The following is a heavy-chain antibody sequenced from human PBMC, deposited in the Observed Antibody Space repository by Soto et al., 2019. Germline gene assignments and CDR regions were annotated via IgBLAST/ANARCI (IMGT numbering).Heavy chain of an antibody. CDR3: ARDREPDGIWTFDS. D-gene: IGHD3-9*01. Sequence: PGGSLRLSCAASGFTLGKYTMGWVRQAPGKGLEWVAESYSTGGTEYADSVKGRFTISRDNSKNTLFLQTNSLGVEDTALYYCARDREPDGIWTFDSWGQGTQVTVSS. CDR1: GFTLGKYT. J-gene: IGHJ4*02. V-gene: IGHV3-23*01. CDR2: SYSTGGT.